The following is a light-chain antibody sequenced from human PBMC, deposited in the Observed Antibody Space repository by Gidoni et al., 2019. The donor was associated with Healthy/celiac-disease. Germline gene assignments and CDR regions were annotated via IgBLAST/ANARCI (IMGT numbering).Light chain of an antibody. CDR1: QSFLHSNGYNS. J-gene: IGKJ2*01. Sequence: DIVMTQSPLSLPVTPGEPASISCRSSQSFLHSNGYNSLYWYLQTPWQSPQLLIHLCSTRASGVPYSFSGSGSGTDFTLKIIRVEAEDVGVYYCMQALXTRTFGQGTKLEIK. V-gene: IGKV2-28*01. CDR2: LCS. CDR3: MQALXTRT.